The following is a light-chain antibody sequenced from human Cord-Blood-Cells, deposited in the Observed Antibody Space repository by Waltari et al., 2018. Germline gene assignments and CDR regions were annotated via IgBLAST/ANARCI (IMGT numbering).Light chain of an antibody. CDR3: QQYYSTPPYT. Sequence: DIVMTQSPDSLAVPLGERATINCKSSQSVLYSSNNKNYLAWYQQKPGQPPKLLIYWASTRGSGFPDRFSGSGSGTDFTLTISSLQAEDVAVYYCQQYYSTPPYTFGQGTKLEIK. CDR2: WAS. CDR1: QSVLYSSNNKNY. J-gene: IGKJ2*01. V-gene: IGKV4-1*01.